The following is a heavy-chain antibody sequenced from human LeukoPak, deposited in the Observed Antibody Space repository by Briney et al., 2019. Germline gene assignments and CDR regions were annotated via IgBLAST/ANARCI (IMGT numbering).Heavy chain of an antibody. CDR3: ARGWDTWCFVY. Sequence: ASVKVSCKASGGTFSSYAISWVRQAPGQGLEWMGGIIPIFGTANYAQKVQGIVTTTADESTSTAYMQLSSLRSEDTAVYYCARGWDTWCFVYWGQGTLVTVSS. J-gene: IGHJ4*02. CDR2: IIPIFGTA. D-gene: IGHD2-8*01. V-gene: IGHV1-69*13. CDR1: GGTFSSYA.